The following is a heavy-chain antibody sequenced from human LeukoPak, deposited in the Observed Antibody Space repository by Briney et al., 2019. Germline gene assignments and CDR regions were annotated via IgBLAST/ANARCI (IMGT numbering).Heavy chain of an antibody. Sequence: ASVKVSCKASGYTFTSYGISWVRQAPGQGLEWMGWISAYNGNTSYAQKLQARVTMTTDTSTSTAYMELRSRRFDDTAVYYCARELYGFTSGYFSYWGQGTLVTVSS. CDR1: GYTFTSYG. J-gene: IGHJ4*02. CDR3: ARELYGFTSGYFSY. V-gene: IGHV1-18*01. CDR2: ISAYNGNT. D-gene: IGHD3-22*01.